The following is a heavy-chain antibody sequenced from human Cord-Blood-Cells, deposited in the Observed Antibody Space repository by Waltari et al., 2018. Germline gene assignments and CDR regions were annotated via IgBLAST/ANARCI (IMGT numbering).Heavy chain of an antibody. CDR2: ISGSGGST. CDR1: GFTFSSYA. Sequence: EVQLLESGGGLVQPGGSLRLSCAASGFTFSSYAMSWVRQAPGKGLEWVSAISGSGGSTYYADSVKGRFTISRDNSKNTLYLQMNSLRAEDTAVYYCASGIKWLVRFDYWGQGTLVTVSS. D-gene: IGHD6-19*01. V-gene: IGHV3-23*01. J-gene: IGHJ4*02. CDR3: ASGIKWLVRFDY.